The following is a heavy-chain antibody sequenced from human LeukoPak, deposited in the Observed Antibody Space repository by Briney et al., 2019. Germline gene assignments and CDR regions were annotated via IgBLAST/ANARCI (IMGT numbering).Heavy chain of an antibody. J-gene: IGHJ3*02. CDR1: GFTVSSNY. D-gene: IGHD3-3*01. Sequence: PGGSLRLSCAASGFTVSSNYMSWVRQAPGKGLEGVSVIYSGGSTYYADSVKGRFTISRDNSKNTLYLQMNSLRAEDTAVYYCARFFRLHDAFDIWGQGPMVTVSS. CDR3: ARFFRLHDAFDI. CDR2: IYSGGST. V-gene: IGHV3-66*01.